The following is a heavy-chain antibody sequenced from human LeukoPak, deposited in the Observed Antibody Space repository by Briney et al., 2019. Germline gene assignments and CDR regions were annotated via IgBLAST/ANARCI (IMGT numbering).Heavy chain of an antibody. D-gene: IGHD2-2*01. CDR3: ARDPLPYCSSTSCYRYFQH. CDR1: GFTFSSYS. J-gene: IGHJ1*01. CDR2: ISSSSSYI. V-gene: IGHV3-21*01. Sequence: GGSLRLSCAAFGFTFSSYSMNWVRQAPGKGLEWVSSISSSSSYIYYADSVKGRFTISRDNAKNSLYLQMNSLRAEDTAVYYCARDPLPYCSSTSCYRYFQHWGQGTLVTVSS.